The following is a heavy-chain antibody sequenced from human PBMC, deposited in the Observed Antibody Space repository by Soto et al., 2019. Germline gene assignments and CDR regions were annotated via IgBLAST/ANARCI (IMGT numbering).Heavy chain of an antibody. J-gene: IGHJ4*02. CDR3: ARVGGWDFCEGFDY. Sequence: EVQLVESGGGLVQPGGSLRLSCAASGFTFSSYWMHWVRQAPGKGLVWVSRINSDGTSTSYADSVKGRFTISRDNAKTRVYLERNSLRAEDTAEYDCARVGGWDFCEGFDYWCQGTLVTVSS. D-gene: IGHD1-26*01. CDR2: INSDGTST. CDR1: GFTFSSYW. V-gene: IGHV3-74*01.